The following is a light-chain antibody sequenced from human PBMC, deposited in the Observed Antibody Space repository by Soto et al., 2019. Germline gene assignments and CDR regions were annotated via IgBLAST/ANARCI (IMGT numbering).Light chain of an antibody. CDR3: QQDGSPPRT. J-gene: IGKJ1*01. V-gene: IGKV3-20*01. CDR2: GAS. CDR1: QSVSNNY. Sequence: EIVLTQSPGTLSLSPGERATLSCRASQSVSNNYLAWYQQKPGQAPRVLIYGASSRATSIPDRFSGSGSGTDFTLTISRLEPEDFAVYYCQQDGSPPRTFGQGTKVEIK.